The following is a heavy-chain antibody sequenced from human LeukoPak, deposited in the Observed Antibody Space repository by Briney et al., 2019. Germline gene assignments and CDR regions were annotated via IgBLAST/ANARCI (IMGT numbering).Heavy chain of an antibody. CDR1: GGSFSGYY. CDR3: AGTEPPTGNYNWFDP. D-gene: IGHD1-14*01. V-gene: IGHV4-34*01. CDR2: INHSGST. Sequence: SETLSLTCAVYGGSFSGYYWSWIRQPPGKGLEWIGEINHSGSTNYNPSLKSRVTISVDTSKNQFSLKLSSVTAADTAVYYCAGTEPPTGNYNWFDPWGQGTLVTVSS. J-gene: IGHJ5*02.